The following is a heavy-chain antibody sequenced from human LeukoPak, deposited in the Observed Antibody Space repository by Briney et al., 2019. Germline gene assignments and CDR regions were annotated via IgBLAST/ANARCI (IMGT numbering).Heavy chain of an antibody. Sequence: GGSLRLSCAASGFTFSSYAMSWVRQAPGKGLEWVSAISSSGGGTYYSDSVKGRFTISRDDSKNTLYLQMNSLRVEDTAVYYCAKESVAGPDDYWGQGTLVTVSS. J-gene: IGHJ4*02. CDR3: AKESVAGPDDY. CDR2: ISSSGGGT. CDR1: GFTFSSYA. V-gene: IGHV3-23*01. D-gene: IGHD6-19*01.